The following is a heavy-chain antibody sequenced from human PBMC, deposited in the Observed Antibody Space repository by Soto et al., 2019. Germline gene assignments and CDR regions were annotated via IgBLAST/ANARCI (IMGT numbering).Heavy chain of an antibody. J-gene: IGHJ4*02. CDR1: GFTFSSYS. CDR2: ISSSSSYI. V-gene: IGHV3-21*01. D-gene: IGHD6-19*01. Sequence: EVQLVESGGGLVKPGGSLRLSCAASGFTFSSYSMNWVRQAPGKGLEWVASISSSSSYIYYADSVKGRFTISRDNAKNSLYLQMNSLRAEDTAGDCCAIDNRGSGWSCDYWGQGTLVTVSS. CDR3: AIDNRGSGWSCDY.